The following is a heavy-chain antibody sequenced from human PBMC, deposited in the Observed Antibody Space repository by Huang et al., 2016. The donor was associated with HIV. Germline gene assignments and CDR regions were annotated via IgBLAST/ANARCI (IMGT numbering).Heavy chain of an antibody. J-gene: IGHJ4*02. V-gene: IGHV2-5*02. Sequence: QITLKESGPTLVKPTQTLTLTCTFSGFSLSTYGVGVGWIRQPPGKALEWLALSYWDDDKRYSPSLRRRLTISKDTSKTQVVLTMTNLDPVDTATYYCAHSKVGTSSFDYWGQGILVSVSS. CDR1: GFSLSTYGVG. CDR2: SYWDDDK. CDR3: AHSKVGTSSFDY. D-gene: IGHD1-26*01.